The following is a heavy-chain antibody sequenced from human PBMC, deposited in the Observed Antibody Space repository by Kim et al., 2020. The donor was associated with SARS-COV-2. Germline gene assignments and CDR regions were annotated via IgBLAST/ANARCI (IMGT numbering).Heavy chain of an antibody. D-gene: IGHD6-13*01. CDR2: IWYDGSNK. CDR1: GFTFSSYG. Sequence: GGSLRLSCAASGFTFSSYGMHWVRQAPGKGLEWVAVIWYDGSNKYYADSVKGRFTISRDNSKNTLYLQMNSLRAEDTAVFYCARQRSSSWTIDAYDIWGQGTMVTVSS. J-gene: IGHJ3*02. CDR3: ARQRSSSWTIDAYDI. V-gene: IGHV3-33*01.